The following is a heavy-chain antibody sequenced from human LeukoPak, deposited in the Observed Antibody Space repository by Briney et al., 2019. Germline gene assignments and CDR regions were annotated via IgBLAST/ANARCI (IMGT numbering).Heavy chain of an antibody. D-gene: IGHD2-15*01. Sequence: SETLSLTCTVSGGSISSSSYYWGWIRQPPGKGLEWIGSFFYSGSTYYNPSLKSRVTISVDTSKNQFSLKLSSLTAADTAVYYCARGYCSGGSCYSYYYYNYMDVWGKGTTVTVSS. CDR3: ARGYCSGGSCYSYYYYNYMDV. CDR2: FFYSGST. V-gene: IGHV4-39*01. CDR1: GGSISSSSYY. J-gene: IGHJ6*03.